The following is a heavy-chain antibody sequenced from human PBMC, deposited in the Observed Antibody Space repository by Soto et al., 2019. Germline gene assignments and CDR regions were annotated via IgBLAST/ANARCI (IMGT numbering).Heavy chain of an antibody. D-gene: IGHD7-27*01. CDR1: GFTFSSYG. V-gene: IGHV3-30*18. CDR2: ISYDGSNK. Sequence: QVQLVESGGGVVQPGRSLRLSCAASGFTFSSYGMHWVRQAPGKGLEWVAVISYDGSNKYYADSVKGRFTISRDNSKNTLNLQMNSLRAEDTAGYYCAKGGANWGDYYYYGMDVWGQGTTVTVSS. CDR3: AKGGANWGDYYYYGMDV. J-gene: IGHJ6*02.